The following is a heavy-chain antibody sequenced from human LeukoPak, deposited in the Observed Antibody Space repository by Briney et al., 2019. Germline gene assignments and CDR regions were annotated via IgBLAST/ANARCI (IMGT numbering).Heavy chain of an antibody. J-gene: IGHJ4*02. Sequence: GRSLRLSCAASGFTFSSYAMSWVRQAPGKGLEWVSAISGSGVSPYYADSVKGRVTISIDNSKNTHYLQMNSMRAQKTALYYCEKDMRSVYWGQGSLVTVSS. CDR3: EKDMRSVY. CDR2: ISGSGVSP. V-gene: IGHV3-23*01. CDR1: GFTFSSYA.